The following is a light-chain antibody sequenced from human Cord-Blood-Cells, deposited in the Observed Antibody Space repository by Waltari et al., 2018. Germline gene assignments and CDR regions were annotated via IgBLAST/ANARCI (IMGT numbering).Light chain of an antibody. CDR1: NIGSKN. J-gene: IGLJ3*02. CDR2: RTT. CDR3: QVWDSSTSKV. V-gene: IGLV3-9*01. Sequence: SYELTQPLSVSVALGQTARITCGGNNIGSKNVHWYQQKPGQAPVLVIYRTTTRPSGIPERFSGSNSGNTATLTISRAQAGDEADYYCQVWDSSTSKVFGGGTKLTVL.